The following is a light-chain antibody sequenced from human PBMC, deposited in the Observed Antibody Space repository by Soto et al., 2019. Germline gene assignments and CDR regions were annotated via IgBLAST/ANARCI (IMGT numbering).Light chain of an antibody. V-gene: IGLV2-14*01. Sequence: QSALTQPASVSGSPGQSITISCTGTSSDVGTYKYVSWYQQHPGKAPKLMIYEVSNRPSGVSNRFSGSKSGNTASLTISGLQAEDEADYYGSSYTSRSTPVFGGGTKVTVL. CDR2: EVS. J-gene: IGLJ2*01. CDR3: SSYTSRSTPV. CDR1: SSDVGTYKY.